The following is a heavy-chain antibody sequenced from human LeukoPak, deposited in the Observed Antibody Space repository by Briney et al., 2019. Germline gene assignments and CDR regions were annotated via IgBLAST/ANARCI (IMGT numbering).Heavy chain of an antibody. J-gene: IGHJ4*02. Sequence: GRSLRLSCAASGFTFSSYGMHWVRQAPGKGLEWVAVISYDGSKKYYADSVKGRSTISRDNSRNTLFLQMNSLRADDTAVYYCAKDPIRDHYDTIPSYYFDSWGQGTLVTVSS. D-gene: IGHD3-22*01. CDR1: GFTFSSYG. CDR2: ISYDGSKK. CDR3: AKDPIRDHYDTIPSYYFDS. V-gene: IGHV3-30*18.